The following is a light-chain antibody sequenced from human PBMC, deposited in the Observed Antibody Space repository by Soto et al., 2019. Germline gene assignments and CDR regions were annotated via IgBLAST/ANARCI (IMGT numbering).Light chain of an antibody. CDR1: RSVSTY. V-gene: IGKV3-11*01. Sequence: EIVVTQSPATLSLCPGDRATLSCRASRSVSTYLAWYQQKPGQAPRLLIYDTSHRATGIPARFSGSGSGTDFTLTISSLEPEDFAVYYCQQRSSWMWAFGQGTRVEVK. J-gene: IGKJ1*01. CDR3: QQRSSWMWA. CDR2: DTS.